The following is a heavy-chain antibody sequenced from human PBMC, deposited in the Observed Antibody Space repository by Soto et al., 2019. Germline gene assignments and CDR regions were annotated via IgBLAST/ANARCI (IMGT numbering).Heavy chain of an antibody. J-gene: IGHJ4*02. Sequence: SETLSLTCTVSGGSISSSSYYWGWIRQPPGKGLEWIGSIYYSGSTYYNPSLKSRVTISVDTSKNQFSLKLSSVTAADTAVYYCARRYSSSSPFDYWGQGTLVTVSS. D-gene: IGHD6-6*01. CDR3: ARRYSSSSPFDY. V-gene: IGHV4-39*01. CDR1: GGSISSSSYY. CDR2: IYYSGST.